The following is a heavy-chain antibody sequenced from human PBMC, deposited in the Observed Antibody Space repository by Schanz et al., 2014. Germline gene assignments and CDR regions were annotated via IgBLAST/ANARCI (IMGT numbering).Heavy chain of an antibody. D-gene: IGHD3-10*01. V-gene: IGHV3-13*01. CDR3: ARRRVGYGSGIWDV. Sequence: EVQLVESGGYLVQPGGSLRLSCSASGFTFSNSDMHWVRQGTGKGLEWVSTIGYLGDTYYPDSVKGRVTVSRDSGQNSLYLQMYSLRAGDTAVYYYARRRVGYGSGIWDVWGQGTSVTVSS. CDR1: GFTFSNSD. CDR2: IGYLGDT. J-gene: IGHJ6*02.